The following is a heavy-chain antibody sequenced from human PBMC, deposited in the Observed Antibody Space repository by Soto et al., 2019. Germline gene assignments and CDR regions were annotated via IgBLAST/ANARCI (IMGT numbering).Heavy chain of an antibody. CDR1: GYTFTNHG. J-gene: IGHJ4*02. CDR3: ARDFYPVAYFFDY. Sequence: QVQLVQSGAEVKKPGASVKVSCKASGYTFTNHGISWVRQAPVQGLEWMGWVSGYNDKTKSAQKFPGRVTMSTDTSTSTAYMELRSLRSDDKAVYYCARDFYPVAYFFDYWGQGTLVTVSS. CDR2: VSGYNDKT. V-gene: IGHV1-18*04. D-gene: IGHD2-21*01.